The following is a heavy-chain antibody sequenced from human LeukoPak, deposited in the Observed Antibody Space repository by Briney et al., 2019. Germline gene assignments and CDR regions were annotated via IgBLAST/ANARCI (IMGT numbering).Heavy chain of an antibody. D-gene: IGHD6-19*01. Sequence: PGGSLRLSCAASGFTFSSYAMSWVRQAPGKGLEWVSAISGSGGSTYYADSVKGRFTISRDNSKNMLYLQMNSLRAEDTAVYYCAKREYSSGSYGLDVWGQGTTVIVSS. CDR2: ISGSGGST. J-gene: IGHJ6*02. CDR1: GFTFSSYA. V-gene: IGHV3-23*01. CDR3: AKREYSSGSYGLDV.